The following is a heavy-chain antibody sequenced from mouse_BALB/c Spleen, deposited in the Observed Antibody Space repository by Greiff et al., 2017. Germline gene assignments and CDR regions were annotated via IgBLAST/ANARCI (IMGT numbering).Heavy chain of an antibody. CDR3: ARGRVYWYFDV. V-gene: IGHV3-2*02. CDR1: GYSITSDYA. J-gene: IGHJ1*01. Sequence: EVQLQESGPGLVKPSQSLSLTCTVTGYSITSDYAWNWIRQFPGNKLEWMGYISYSGSTSYNPSLKSRISITRDTSKNQFFLQLNSVTTEDTATYYCARGRVYWYFDVWGAGTTVTVAS. CDR2: ISYSGST.